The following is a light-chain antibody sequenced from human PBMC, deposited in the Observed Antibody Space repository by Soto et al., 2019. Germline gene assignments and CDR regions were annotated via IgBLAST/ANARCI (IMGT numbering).Light chain of an antibody. V-gene: IGKV3-20*01. Sequence: TESTYALGTSPHSPGXRXTISXRAIEILSSIYVAWYQQKPGQAPTLLISGASIRATGIPDRFSGSGSGTDFTLTISRVEAEDFGVYYCQHYFHWPITFGQGTRLEIK. CDR1: EILSSIY. J-gene: IGKJ5*01. CDR3: QHYFHWPIT. CDR2: GAS.